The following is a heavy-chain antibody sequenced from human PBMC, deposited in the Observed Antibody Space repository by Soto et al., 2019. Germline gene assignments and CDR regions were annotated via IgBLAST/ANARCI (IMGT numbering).Heavy chain of an antibody. CDR3: AKGSFGFDY. V-gene: IGHV3-23*01. Sequence: LRLSCAASGVTFTSYAMTWVRQVPGEGLQWVSSISKSGDSTYYADSVKGRFTTSRDNSKNTLYLQMNSLRAEDTAIYYCAKGSFGFDYWGQGTLVTVSS. CDR2: ISKSGDST. D-gene: IGHD3-10*01. J-gene: IGHJ4*02. CDR1: GVTFTSYA.